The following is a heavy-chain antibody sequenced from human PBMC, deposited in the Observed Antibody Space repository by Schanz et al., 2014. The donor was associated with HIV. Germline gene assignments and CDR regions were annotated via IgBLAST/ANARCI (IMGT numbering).Heavy chain of an antibody. V-gene: IGHV4-34*01. Sequence: QVQLQQWGAGLLRPSETLSLTCAVYGGSFSGYYWSWIRQPPGKGLEWIGAINHSENTNYNPSLNSLVTISLDKSKNQFSLKLTSVTAADTAVYYCARDNDPYYYDSRGYYDRLFDYWGQGTLVTVSS. J-gene: IGHJ4*02. D-gene: IGHD3-22*01. CDR3: ARDNDPYYYDSRGYYDRLFDY. CDR1: GGSFSGYY. CDR2: INHSENT.